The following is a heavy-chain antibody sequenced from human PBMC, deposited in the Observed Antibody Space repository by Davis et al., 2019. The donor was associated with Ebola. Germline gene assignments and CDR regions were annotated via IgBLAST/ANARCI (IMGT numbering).Heavy chain of an antibody. J-gene: IGHJ3*02. CDR3: ARVWSGYFDAFDI. V-gene: IGHV1-69*13. D-gene: IGHD3-3*01. Sequence: SVKVSCKASGYTFTSYGISWVRQAPGQGLAWMGGITPIFGTANYAQKFQGRVTITADESTSTAYMELSSLRSEDTAVYYCARVWSGYFDAFDIWGQGTMVTVSS. CDR1: GYTFTSYG. CDR2: ITPIFGTA.